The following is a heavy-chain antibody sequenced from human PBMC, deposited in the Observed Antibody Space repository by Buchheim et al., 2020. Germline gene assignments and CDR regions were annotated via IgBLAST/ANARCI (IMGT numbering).Heavy chain of an antibody. V-gene: IGHV3-30-3*01. CDR2: ISIDGNNK. J-gene: IGHJ4*02. Sequence: QVQLVESGGDVVQPGRSLRLSCAASGFAFNNYAIQWFRQAPGKGLEWVAVISIDGNNKYYADSVRGRFTVSRDNSKNTLFLQLNSLRVEGTGIYYCASEPYVVGQPQFYFDYWGQGTL. D-gene: IGHD2-21*01. CDR3: ASEPYVVGQPQFYFDY. CDR1: GFAFNNYA.